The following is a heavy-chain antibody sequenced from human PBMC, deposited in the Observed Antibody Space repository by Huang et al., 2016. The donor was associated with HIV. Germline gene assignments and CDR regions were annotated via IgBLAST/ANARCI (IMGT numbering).Heavy chain of an antibody. V-gene: IGHV3-30*02. J-gene: IGHJ6*03. CDR3: ARAVDGFNSKGFYMDV. D-gene: IGHD5-12*01. Sequence: QVQLVESGGGVVQPGGSLRLSCGASGFIFDNFGMHWVRQAPGKGLEWWAFIRADGSKEYNGDSVKGRFSISRDNFENMVYLQMKSLGDGDTAIYYCARAVDGFNSKGFYMDVWGKGTAVIVSS. CDR1: GFIFDNFG. CDR2: IRADGSKE.